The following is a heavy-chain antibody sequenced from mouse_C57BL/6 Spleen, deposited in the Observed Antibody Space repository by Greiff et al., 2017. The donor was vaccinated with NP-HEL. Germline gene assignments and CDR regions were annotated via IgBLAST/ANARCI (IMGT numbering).Heavy chain of an antibody. D-gene: IGHD1-1*01. CDR3: ARGNYDGSSPAWFAY. J-gene: IGHJ3*01. Sequence: EVQLQESGPVLVKPGASVKMSCKASGYTFTDYYMNWVKQSHGKSLEWIGVINPYNGGTSYNQTFKGKATLTVDKSSSTAYMELNSLTSEDSAGYCCARGNYDGSSPAWFAYWGQGTLVTVSA. CDR2: INPYNGGT. CDR1: GYTFTDYY. V-gene: IGHV1-19*01.